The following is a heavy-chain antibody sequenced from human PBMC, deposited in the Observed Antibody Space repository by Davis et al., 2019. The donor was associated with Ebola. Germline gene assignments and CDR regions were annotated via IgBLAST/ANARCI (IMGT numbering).Heavy chain of an antibody. D-gene: IGHD3-3*01. CDR3: ARGGPRDFWNGPSLYYYNYGIDV. V-gene: IGHV4-34*01. CDR1: GGSFSGYY. J-gene: IGHJ6*02. CDR2: INHSGST. Sequence: MPSETLSLTCAVYGGSFSGYYWSWIRQPPGKGLEWIGEINHSGSTNYNPSLKSRVTISVDTSKNQFSLKLSSVTAADTAVYYCARGGPRDFWNGPSLYYYNYGIDVWGQGTTVTVSS.